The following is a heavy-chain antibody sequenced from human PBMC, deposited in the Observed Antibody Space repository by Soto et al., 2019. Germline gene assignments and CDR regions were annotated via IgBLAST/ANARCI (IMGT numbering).Heavy chain of an antibody. CDR3: ARDPNIVLVPAALRSYYYYYGMDV. V-gene: IGHV3-7*01. CDR2: IKQDGSEK. J-gene: IGHJ6*02. Sequence: EVQLVESGGGLVQPGGSLRLSCAASGFTFSSYWMSWVRQAPGKGLEWVANIKQDGSEKYYVDSVKGRFTISRDNAKNSLYLQMNSLRAEDTAVYYCARDPNIVLVPAALRSYYYYYGMDVWGPGTTVTVSS. CDR1: GFTFSSYW. D-gene: IGHD2-2*01.